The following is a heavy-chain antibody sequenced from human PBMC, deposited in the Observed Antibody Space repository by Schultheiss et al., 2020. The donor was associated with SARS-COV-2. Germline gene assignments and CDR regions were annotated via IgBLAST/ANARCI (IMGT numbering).Heavy chain of an antibody. CDR2: IYYSGST. CDR1: GGSISSYY. D-gene: IGHD6-13*01. Sequence: SETLSLTCTVSGGSISSYYWSWIRQPPGKGLEWIGYIYYSGSTNYNPSLKGRLTISVDTSKNQFSLKLSSVTAADTAVYYCARMGLSSSFDYWGQGTLVTVPQ. CDR3: ARMGLSSSFDY. J-gene: IGHJ4*02. V-gene: IGHV4-59*12.